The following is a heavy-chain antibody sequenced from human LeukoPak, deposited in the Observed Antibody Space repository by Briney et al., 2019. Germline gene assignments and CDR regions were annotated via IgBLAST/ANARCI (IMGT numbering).Heavy chain of an antibody. CDR2: INPNSGGT. CDR3: ARAEGLSRGSFFFDY. J-gene: IGHJ4*02. D-gene: IGHD1-26*01. Sequence: AASVKVSCKASGYTFTGYYMHWVRQAPGQGLEWMVWINPNSGGTNYAQKFQGRVTMTRDTSISTAYMELSRLRSDDTAVYYCARAEGLSRGSFFFDYWGQGTLVTVSS. V-gene: IGHV1-2*02. CDR1: GYTFTGYY.